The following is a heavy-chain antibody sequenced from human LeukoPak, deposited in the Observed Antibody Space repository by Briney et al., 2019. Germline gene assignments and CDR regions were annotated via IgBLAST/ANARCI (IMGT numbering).Heavy chain of an antibody. D-gene: IGHD4-23*01. Sequence: SQTLSLTCTVSGGSISSGSYYWSWIRQLAGKGLEWIGHIYTSGSTNYNPSLKSRVTMSVDTSKNQFSLKLSSVTAADTAVYYCARAQGYGGNFDYWGQGTLVTVSS. V-gene: IGHV4-61*09. CDR3: ARAQGYGGNFDY. J-gene: IGHJ4*02. CDR2: IYTSGST. CDR1: GGSISSGSYY.